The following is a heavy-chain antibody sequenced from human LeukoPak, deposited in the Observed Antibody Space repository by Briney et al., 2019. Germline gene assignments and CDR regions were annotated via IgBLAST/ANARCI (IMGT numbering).Heavy chain of an antibody. CDR2: ISGSGDQT. V-gene: IGHV3-23*01. CDR3: ATQPESYGDSASYFHH. D-gene: IGHD4-17*01. Sequence: GGSLRLSCAASGFTFSTYGMSWVRQAPGKGLEWVSAISGSGDQTYYADSVKGRFTFSRDNSNNILHLQMHSLRADDTAVYYCATQPESYGDSASYFHHWGQGTLVTVSS. CDR1: GFTFSTYG. J-gene: IGHJ1*01.